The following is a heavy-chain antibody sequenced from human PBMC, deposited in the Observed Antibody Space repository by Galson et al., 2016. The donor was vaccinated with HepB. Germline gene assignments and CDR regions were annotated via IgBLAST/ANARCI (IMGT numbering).Heavy chain of an antibody. CDR3: ARQWRGSYYTAWVVDY. CDR1: GYTFTNYD. V-gene: IGHV1-18*04. CDR2: ISGYNGNT. J-gene: IGHJ4*02. D-gene: IGHD1-26*01. Sequence: SVKVSCKASGYTFTNYDISWVRQAPGQGLEWMGWISGYNGNTNYAQKLQGRVPMTTDTSTNTAYMELRGLRADATAVYYCARQWRGSYYTAWVVDYWGQGTLVTVSS.